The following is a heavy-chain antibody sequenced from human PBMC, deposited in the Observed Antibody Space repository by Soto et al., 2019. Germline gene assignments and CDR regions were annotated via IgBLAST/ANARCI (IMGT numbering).Heavy chain of an antibody. D-gene: IGHD6-13*01. J-gene: IGHJ4*02. CDR1: GYTFTGYY. CDR2: INPNSGGT. Sequence: QVQLVQSGAEVKKPGPSVKVSCKASGYTFTGYYMHWVRQAPGQGLEWMGWINPNSGGTNYAQKFQGRVTMTRHTSISTAYMELSRLRSDDTAVYYCARDLSSRIRIFDYWGQGTLVTVSS. CDR3: ARDLSSRIRIFDY. V-gene: IGHV1-2*02.